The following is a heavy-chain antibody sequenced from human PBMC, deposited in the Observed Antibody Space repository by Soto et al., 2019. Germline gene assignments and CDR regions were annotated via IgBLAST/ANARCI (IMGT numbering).Heavy chain of an antibody. CDR3: ARTGYCSGGSCYESYYYYGMDV. CDR2: IYPGDSDT. D-gene: IGHD2-15*01. Sequence: GESLKISCKGSGYSFTSYWIGWVRQMPGKGLEWMGIIYPGDSDTRYSPSFQGQVTISADKSISTAYLQWSSLKASDTAMYYCARTGYCSGGSCYESYYYYGMDVWGQGTTVTVSS. V-gene: IGHV5-51*01. J-gene: IGHJ6*02. CDR1: GYSFTSYW.